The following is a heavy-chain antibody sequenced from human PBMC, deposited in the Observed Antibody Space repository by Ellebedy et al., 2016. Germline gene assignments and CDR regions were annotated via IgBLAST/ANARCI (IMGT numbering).Heavy chain of an antibody. J-gene: IGHJ4*02. Sequence: SETLSLXCTVSGGSISSYYWSWIRQPPGKGLEWIGYIYYSGSTNYNPSLKSRVTISVDTSKNQFSLKLSSVTAADTAVYYCASTAIKQNPWFGELFAYDYWGQGTLVTVSS. D-gene: IGHD3-10*01. V-gene: IGHV4-59*01. CDR2: IYYSGST. CDR1: GGSISSYY. CDR3: ASTAIKQNPWFGELFAYDY.